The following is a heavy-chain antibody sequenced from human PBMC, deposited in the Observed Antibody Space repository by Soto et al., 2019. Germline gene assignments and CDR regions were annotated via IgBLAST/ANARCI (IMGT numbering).Heavy chain of an antibody. J-gene: IGHJ3*02. Sequence: ASVKVSCKASGYTFTSYGISWVRQAPGQGLEWMGWISAYNGNTNYAQKLQGRVTMTTDTSTSTAYMELRSLRSDDTAVYYCARELWFGELFPKNDALDIWGQGTMVTVSS. V-gene: IGHV1-18*01. CDR1: GYTFTSYG. CDR3: ARELWFGELFPKNDALDI. CDR2: ISAYNGNT. D-gene: IGHD3-10*01.